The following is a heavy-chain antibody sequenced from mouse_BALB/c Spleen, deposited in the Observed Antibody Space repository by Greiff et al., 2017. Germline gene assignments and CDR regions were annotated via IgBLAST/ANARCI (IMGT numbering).Heavy chain of an antibody. D-gene: IGHD2-2*01. J-gene: IGHJ4*01. CDR3: ARGGGYEYYYAMDY. CDR1: GFTFSSYA. V-gene: IGHV5-6-5*01. Sequence: EVMLVESGGGLVKPGGSLKLSCAASGFTFSSYAMSWVRQTPEKRLEWVASISSGGSTYYPDSVKGRFTISRDNARNILYLQMSSLRSEDTAMYYCARGGGYEYYYAMDYWGQGTSVTVSS. CDR2: ISSGGST.